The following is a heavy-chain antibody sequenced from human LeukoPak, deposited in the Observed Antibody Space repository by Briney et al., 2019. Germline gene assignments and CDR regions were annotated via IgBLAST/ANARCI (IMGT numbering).Heavy chain of an antibody. V-gene: IGHV3-30-3*01. CDR3: ARDSSRYCSGGSCYGMDV. CDR1: GFSFNSYA. J-gene: IGHJ6*02. D-gene: IGHD2-15*01. CDR2: ISYDGNNK. Sequence: PGGSLRLSCAASGFSFNSYAMYWVRQAPGKGLEWVAVISYDGNNKYYADSMKGRFTISRDNSKNTLYLQMNSLRAEDTAVYYCARDSSRYCSGGSCYGMDVWGQGTTVTVSS.